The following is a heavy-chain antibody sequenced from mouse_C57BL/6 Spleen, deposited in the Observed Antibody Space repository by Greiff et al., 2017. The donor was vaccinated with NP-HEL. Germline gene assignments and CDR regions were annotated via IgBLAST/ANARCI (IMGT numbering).Heavy chain of an antibody. D-gene: IGHD2-4*01. CDR3: ARDVYYDYDGWYFDV. V-gene: IGHV1-53*01. Sequence: VQLQQSGTELVKPGASVKLSCKASGYTFTSYWMHWVKQRPGQGLEWIGNINPSNGGTNYNEKFKSKATLTVDKSSSTAYMQLSSLTSEDSAVYYCARDVYYDYDGWYFDVWGTGTTVTVSS. CDR2: INPSNGGT. J-gene: IGHJ1*03. CDR1: GYTFTSYW.